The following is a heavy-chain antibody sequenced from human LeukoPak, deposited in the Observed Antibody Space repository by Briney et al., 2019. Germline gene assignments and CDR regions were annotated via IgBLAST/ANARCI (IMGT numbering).Heavy chain of an antibody. V-gene: IGHV4-34*01. D-gene: IGHD2-15*01. CDR3: ARVDIVVVVAATNWFDP. Sequence: SETLSLTCAVYGGSFSGYYWSWIRQPPGKGLEWIGEINHSGSTNYNPSLKSRVTISVDTSKNQFSLKLSSVTAADTAVYYCARVDIVVVVAATNWFDPWDQGTLVTVSS. J-gene: IGHJ5*02. CDR1: GGSFSGYY. CDR2: INHSGST.